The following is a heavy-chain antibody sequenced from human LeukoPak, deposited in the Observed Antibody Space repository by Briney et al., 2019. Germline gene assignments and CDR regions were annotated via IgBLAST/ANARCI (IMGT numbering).Heavy chain of an antibody. V-gene: IGHV6-1*01. J-gene: IGHJ3*02. CDR2: TYYRSKWSS. CDR3: AREGVYDSSGYHDALDI. CDR1: GDIVSSKSAA. Sequence: SQTLSLTCAISGDIVSSKSAAWNWIRQSPSRGLEWLGRTYYRSKWSSGYAESVKSRLTISPDTSKNQFSLQLRSVTPEDTAVYYCAREGVYDSSGYHDALDIWGQGTMVTVSS. D-gene: IGHD3-22*01.